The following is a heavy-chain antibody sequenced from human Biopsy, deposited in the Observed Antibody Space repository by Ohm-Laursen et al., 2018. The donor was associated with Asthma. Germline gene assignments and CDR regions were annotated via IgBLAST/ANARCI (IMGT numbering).Heavy chain of an antibody. Sequence: SLRLSCSASGFSFSNYGMHWVRQAPGKGLEWVALISSDGSHEFYADSEKGRFTISRDNSKNTMYLHMSSLRGEDTAVYYCATCEVGYYHYGMDVWGQGTTVNVSS. J-gene: IGHJ6*02. CDR3: ATCEVGYYHYGMDV. CDR1: GFSFSNYG. CDR2: ISSDGSHE. V-gene: IGHV3-30*03. D-gene: IGHD1-26*01.